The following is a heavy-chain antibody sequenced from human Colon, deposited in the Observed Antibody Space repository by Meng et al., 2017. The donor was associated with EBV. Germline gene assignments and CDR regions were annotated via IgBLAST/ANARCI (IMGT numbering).Heavy chain of an antibody. CDR1: GGSLSGAY. CDR2: IIHGGSP. CDR3: ARRPTGIDY. D-gene: IGHD2-8*02. Sequence: EQLQQWGAGLLQPSETLPPTCAVNGGSLSGAYWNWIRQPPGKGLEWIGEIIHGGSPSYNPSLKSRVTISIDTSKNQLSLMLSSVTAADTAVYYCARRPTGIDYWGQGTLVTVSS. V-gene: IGHV4-34*12. J-gene: IGHJ4*02.